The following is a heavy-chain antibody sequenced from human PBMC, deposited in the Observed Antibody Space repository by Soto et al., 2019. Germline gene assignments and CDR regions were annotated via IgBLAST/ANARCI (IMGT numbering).Heavy chain of an antibody. J-gene: IGHJ3*02. CDR3: GRDPTGDNDDFDI. D-gene: IGHD2-15*01. V-gene: IGHV3-33*01. CDR2: LWADGSHE. CDR1: GFTFSIYG. Sequence: QVQLEESGGGVVQPGRSLRLSCAASGFTFSIYGMHWVRQAPGKGLEWVASLWADGSHECYADSVKGRFTVSRDNSKSTVYLQINSLRAEDTALYYCGRDPTGDNDDFDIWGQGTMVTVSS.